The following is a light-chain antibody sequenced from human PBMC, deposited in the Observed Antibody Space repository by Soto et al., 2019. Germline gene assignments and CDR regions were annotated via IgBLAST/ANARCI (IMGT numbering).Light chain of an antibody. J-gene: IGLJ3*02. CDR1: SSDVGAYKY. V-gene: IGLV2-8*01. Sequence: QSALTQPPSASGSPGQSVTISCTGTSSDVGAYKYVSWYQQYPGKAPKLMIYEVTKRPSGVPDRFSGSKSGNTASLTVSGLQAEDEAVYYCTSYVGNAIWVFGGGTKVTVL. CDR2: EVT. CDR3: TSYVGNAIWV.